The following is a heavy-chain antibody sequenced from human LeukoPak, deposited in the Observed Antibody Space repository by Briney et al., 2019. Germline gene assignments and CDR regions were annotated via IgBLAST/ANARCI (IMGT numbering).Heavy chain of an antibody. CDR1: GFTFITFA. Sequence: GGSLRLSCSASGFTFITFAIIWVRQPPGKGLEWVSSIFPWGGEIHYADSVRGRFTISRDNSKSTLSLQMNSLRAEDTAIYYCATYRQVLLPFESWGQGTLVTVSS. D-gene: IGHD2-8*02. CDR2: IFPWGGEI. J-gene: IGHJ4*02. CDR3: ATYRQVLLPFES. V-gene: IGHV3-23*01.